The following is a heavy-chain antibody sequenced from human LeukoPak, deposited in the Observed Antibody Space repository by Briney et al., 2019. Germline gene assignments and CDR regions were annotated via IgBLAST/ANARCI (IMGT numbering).Heavy chain of an antibody. CDR2: LSHGGGT. V-gene: IGHV4-34*01. J-gene: IGHJ4*02. CDR1: GGSIRGSF. Sequence: SETLSLTCGVYGGSIRGSFWSWVRQSPGKGLEWIAELSHGGGTNYNPSLKSRVTISVDTSKNQFSLNLGSVTAADTAVYYCARVAPGVLDYWGQGTPVTVSS. CDR3: ARVAPGVLDY. D-gene: IGHD7-27*01.